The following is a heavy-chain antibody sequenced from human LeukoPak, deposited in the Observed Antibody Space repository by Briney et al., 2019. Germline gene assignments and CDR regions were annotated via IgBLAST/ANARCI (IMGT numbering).Heavy chain of an antibody. Sequence: PGGSLRLSCAASGFTFSDYWMSWVRQPPGKGLEWIGEIYHSGSTNYNPSLKSRVTISVDKSKNQFSLKLSSVTAADTAVYYCARDPSGYFNYWGQGTLATVSS. CDR1: GFTFSDYW. CDR2: IYHSGST. V-gene: IGHV4-4*02. J-gene: IGHJ4*02. CDR3: ARDPSGYFNY. D-gene: IGHD3-22*01.